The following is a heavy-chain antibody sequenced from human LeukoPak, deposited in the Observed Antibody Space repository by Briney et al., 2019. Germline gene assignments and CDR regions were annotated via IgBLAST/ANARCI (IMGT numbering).Heavy chain of an antibody. CDR2: ISTSSSYI. Sequence: GGSLRLSCAASGFTFSSYGMHWVRQAPGKGLEWVSSISTSSSYIYYADSVKGRFTISRGNAKNSLFLQMNNLRVEDTAVYYCAREGGEAVAGTVDYWGQGTLVTVSS. V-gene: IGHV3-21*06. J-gene: IGHJ4*02. CDR3: AREGGEAVAGTVDY. CDR1: GFTFSSYG. D-gene: IGHD6-19*01.